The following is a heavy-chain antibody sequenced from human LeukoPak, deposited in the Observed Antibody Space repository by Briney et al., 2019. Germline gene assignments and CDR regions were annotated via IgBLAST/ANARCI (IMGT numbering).Heavy chain of an antibody. CDR1: GFTFSSYG. V-gene: IGHV3-33*01. J-gene: IGHJ6*02. D-gene: IGHD6-13*01. CDR3: ARDIEEQQLVAGAYDMDV. CDR2: IWYAGSNK. Sequence: GGSLRLSCAASGFTFSSYGMHWVRQAPGEGLEWVAVIWYAGSNKYYADSVKGRFTISRDNSKNTLYLQMNSLRAEDTAVYYCARDIEEQQLVAGAYDMDVWGQGTTVTVSS.